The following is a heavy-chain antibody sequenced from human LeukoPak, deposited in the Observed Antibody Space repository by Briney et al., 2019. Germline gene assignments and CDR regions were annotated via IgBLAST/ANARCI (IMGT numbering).Heavy chain of an antibody. D-gene: IGHD3-22*01. CDR1: GYTFTGYY. V-gene: IGHV1-2*02. J-gene: IGHJ4*02. CDR3: ATDRYSCDSGAYPGEAGFDY. CDR2: INPNNGIT. Sequence: ASVKVSCKASGYTFTGYYIHWVRQAPGQGLEWMGWINPNNGITNYAQKFQGRVTMTRDTSINTAYMDLSHLRSNDTAVYYCATDRYSCDSGAYPGEAGFDYWGQGTLVTVSS.